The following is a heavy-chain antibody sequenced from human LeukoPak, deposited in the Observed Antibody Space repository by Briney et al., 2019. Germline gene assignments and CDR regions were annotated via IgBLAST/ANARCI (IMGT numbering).Heavy chain of an antibody. CDR1: GGSISSSSYF. Sequence: SETLSLTCTVSGGSISSSSYFWGWIRQPPGKGLEWIGRISSSGSTNYNPSLKSRVTISVDTSKNQFSLKLSSVTAADTAVYYCARDPTYDYVWGSYRSWFDPWGQGTLVTVSS. J-gene: IGHJ5*02. CDR3: ARDPTYDYVWGSYRSWFDP. CDR2: ISSSGST. V-gene: IGHV4-39*07. D-gene: IGHD3-16*02.